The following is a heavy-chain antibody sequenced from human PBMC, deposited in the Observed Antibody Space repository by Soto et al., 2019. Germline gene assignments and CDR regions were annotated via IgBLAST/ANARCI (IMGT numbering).Heavy chain of an antibody. CDR2: IFHSGNA. Sequence: SETLSLTCTVSGGSIRNVYWSWIRQPPGKRLEWIGFIFHSGNAKYNPALKSRVTISVDTSKNQFSLSLDSVTAADTAVYFCARAHAPTLPFDYWGLGTLVTV. D-gene: IGHD2-15*01. CDR3: ARAHAPTLPFDY. V-gene: IGHV4-59*01. CDR1: GGSIRNVY. J-gene: IGHJ4*02.